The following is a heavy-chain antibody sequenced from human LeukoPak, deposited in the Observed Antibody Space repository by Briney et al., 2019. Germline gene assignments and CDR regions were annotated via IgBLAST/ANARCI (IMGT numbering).Heavy chain of an antibody. CDR2: IPYDGSNI. V-gene: IGHV3-30*04. D-gene: IGHD3-22*01. J-gene: IGHJ4*02. CDR1: GFTFSSYA. Sequence: GRSLRLSCAASGFTFSSYAMHWVRQPPGSGLEWMAVIPYDGSNIYYADSVKGRFSISRDNSKSTLYLQMNSLRAEDTAVYYCARGPSGYYSAGYFDYWGQGSLVTVSS. CDR3: ARGPSGYYSAGYFDY.